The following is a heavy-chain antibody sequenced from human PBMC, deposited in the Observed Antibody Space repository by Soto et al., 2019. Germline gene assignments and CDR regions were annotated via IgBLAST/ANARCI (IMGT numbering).Heavy chain of an antibody. J-gene: IGHJ4*02. Sequence: GESLKISCKGSGYSFTNYWINWVRQMPGKGLEWMGRIDPGDSYTNYSPSFQGHVTISVDKSISTAYLQWSSLQASDTAIYYCARLPPPTYCSGSTCSGHWGQGTLVTVSS. CDR2: IDPGDSYT. CDR3: ARLPPPTYCSGSTCSGH. CDR1: GYSFTNYW. D-gene: IGHD2-15*01. V-gene: IGHV5-10-1*01.